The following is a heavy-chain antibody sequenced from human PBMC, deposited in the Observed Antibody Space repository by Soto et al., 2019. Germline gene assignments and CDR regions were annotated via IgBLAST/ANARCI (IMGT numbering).Heavy chain of an antibody. D-gene: IGHD6-13*01. CDR2: IIPIFGTA. CDR3: ARGQYVAAAGNYYYYGMDV. Sequence: QVQLVQSGAEVKKPGSSVKVSCKASGGTFSSYAISWVRQAPGQGLEWMGGIIPIFGTANYAQKFQGRVTITADESTSTAYMELRSLRSEDTAVYYCARGQYVAAAGNYYYYGMDVWGQGTTVTVSS. CDR1: GGTFSSYA. J-gene: IGHJ6*02. V-gene: IGHV1-69*01.